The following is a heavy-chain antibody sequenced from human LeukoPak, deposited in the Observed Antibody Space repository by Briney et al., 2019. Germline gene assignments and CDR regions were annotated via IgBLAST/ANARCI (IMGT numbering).Heavy chain of an antibody. Sequence: TSETLSLTCAVYGGSFSGYYWSWIRQPPGKGLEWIGEINHSGSTNYNPSLKSRVTISVDTSKNQFSLKLSSVTAADTAVYYCCSYGLDAFDIWGQGTMVTVSS. D-gene: IGHD2-15*01. J-gene: IGHJ3*02. V-gene: IGHV4-34*01. CDR3: CSYGLDAFDI. CDR1: GGSFSGYY. CDR2: INHSGST.